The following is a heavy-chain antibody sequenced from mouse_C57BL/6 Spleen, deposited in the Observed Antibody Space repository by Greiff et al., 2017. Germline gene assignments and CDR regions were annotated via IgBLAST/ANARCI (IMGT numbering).Heavy chain of an antibody. CDR3: ARSGYYYWYFDV. CDR1: GYTFTDYY. V-gene: IGHV1-76*01. CDR2: IYPGSGNT. D-gene: IGHD2-3*01. Sequence: QVQLKESGAELVRPGASVKLSCKASGYTFTDYYINWVKQRPGQGLEWIARIYPGSGNTYYNEKSKGKATLTAEKSSSTAYMQLSSLTSEDSAVYFCARSGYYYWYFDVWGTGTTVTVSS. J-gene: IGHJ1*03.